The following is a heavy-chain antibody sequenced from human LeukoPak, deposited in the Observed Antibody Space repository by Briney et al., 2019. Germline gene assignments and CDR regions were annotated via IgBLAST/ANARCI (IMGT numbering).Heavy chain of an antibody. Sequence: PGGSLRLSCAASGYTFSKYGMHWVRQAPGKGLEWVAIIWLDGSEEYYADSVKGRFTISRDNSKDTLYLQLNSLRVEDTAVYYCARAPVDDMAFDYWGQGTLVTVSS. D-gene: IGHD3-9*01. J-gene: IGHJ4*02. CDR1: GYTFSKYG. V-gene: IGHV3-33*01. CDR3: ARAPVDDMAFDY. CDR2: IWLDGSEE.